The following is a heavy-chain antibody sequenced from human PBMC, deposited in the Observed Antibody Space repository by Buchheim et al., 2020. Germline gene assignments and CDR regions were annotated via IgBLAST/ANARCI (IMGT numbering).Heavy chain of an antibody. CDR2: IGYGGGNK. V-gene: IGHV3-30*02. Sequence: QVKLVESGGGVVQPGRSLRLSCATSGFTFSNFGVHWVRQAPGKGLEWLAFIGYGGGNKYYADSVKGRFTISTDNSKNTLHLQMHSLRVGDTALYYCVKDIGDPGAHWGQGT. CDR3: VKDIGDPGAH. D-gene: IGHD1-26*01. J-gene: IGHJ4*02. CDR1: GFTFSNFG.